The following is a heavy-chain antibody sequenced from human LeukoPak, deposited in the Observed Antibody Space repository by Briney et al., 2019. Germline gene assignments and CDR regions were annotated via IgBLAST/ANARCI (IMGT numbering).Heavy chain of an antibody. J-gene: IGHJ6*03. CDR2: ISGSGGST. CDR1: GFTFSSYA. D-gene: IGHD3-3*01. CDR3: AKRFLESNYYYYYMDV. V-gene: IGHV3-23*01. Sequence: GGSLRLSCAASGFTFSSYAMSWVRQAPGKGLEWVSAISGSGGSTYYADSVKGRFTISRDNSKNTLYLQMNSLRAEDTAVYYCAKRFLESNYYYYYMDVWGKGTTVTVSS.